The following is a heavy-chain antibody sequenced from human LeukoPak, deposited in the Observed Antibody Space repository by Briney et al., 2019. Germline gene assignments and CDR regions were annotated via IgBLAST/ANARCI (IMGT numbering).Heavy chain of an antibody. CDR3: ARGNFVLRYFDWFDY. V-gene: IGHV4-59*01. Sequence: TSETLSLTCTVSGGSISGYYWSWIRQPPGKGLEWIGYIYYSGSTNYNPSLKSRVTISVDTSKNQFSLKLSSVTAADTAVYYCARGNFVLRYFDWFDYWGQGTLVTVSS. J-gene: IGHJ4*02. CDR2: IYYSGST. D-gene: IGHD3-9*01. CDR1: GGSISGYY.